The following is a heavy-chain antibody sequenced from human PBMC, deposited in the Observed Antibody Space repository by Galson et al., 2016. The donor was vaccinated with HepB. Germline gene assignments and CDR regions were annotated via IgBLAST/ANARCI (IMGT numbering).Heavy chain of an antibody. Sequence: SLRLSCAASGFTFSSYAMSWVRQAPGKGLEWVSAISGSGDSTYYADSVKGRFTISRDNAKNSLYLQMNNLRDEDTAVYYCGRPTTHNWFDPWGQGTLVTVSS. CDR1: GFTFSSYA. CDR2: ISGSGDST. D-gene: IGHD5-12*01. V-gene: IGHV3-23*01. CDR3: GRPTTHNWFDP. J-gene: IGHJ5*02.